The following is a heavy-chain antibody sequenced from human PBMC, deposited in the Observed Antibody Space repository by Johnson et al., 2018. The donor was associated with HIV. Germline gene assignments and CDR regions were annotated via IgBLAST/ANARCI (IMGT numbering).Heavy chain of an antibody. Sequence: VQLVESGGGLVKPGGSLRLSCAASGFTFSNAWMNWVRQAPGKGLEWVGRIKSKTDGGTTDYAAPVKGRFTISRYDSKNTLYLQMNSLRVDDTAVYYCAREREAGRGAFDFWGQGTVVTVS. D-gene: IGHD3-10*01. CDR2: IKSKTDGGTT. J-gene: IGHJ3*01. CDR1: GFTFSNAW. V-gene: IGHV3-15*01. CDR3: AREREAGRGAFDF.